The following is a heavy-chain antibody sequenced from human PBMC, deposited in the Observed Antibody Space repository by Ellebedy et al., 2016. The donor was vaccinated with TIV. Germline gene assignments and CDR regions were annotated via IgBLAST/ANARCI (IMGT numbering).Heavy chain of an antibody. CDR2: IRQDGSEK. Sequence: GGSLRLXXSSSGFTFTNYVMSSLRLAPGKGLEWVANIRQDGSEKNYVDSVRGRFSISRDNAKNSVYLQMDSLRVEDTAVYYCTVVAGDYWGQGTQVAVSS. D-gene: IGHD2-15*01. CDR1: GFTFTNYV. J-gene: IGHJ4*02. CDR3: TVVAGDY. V-gene: IGHV3-7*01.